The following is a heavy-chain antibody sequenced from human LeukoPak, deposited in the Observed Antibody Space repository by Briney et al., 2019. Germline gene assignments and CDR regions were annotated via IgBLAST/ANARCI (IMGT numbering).Heavy chain of an antibody. CDR2: FDPEDGET. J-gene: IGHJ4*02. CDR3: ATEGGVRGVKAY. Sequence: GGPVKVSCKVSGYTLTELSMHWVRQAPGKGLEWMGGFDPEDGETIYAQKFQGRVTMTEDTSTDTAYMELSSLRSEDTAVYYCATEGGVRGVKAYWGQGTLVTVSS. CDR1: GYTLTELS. D-gene: IGHD3-10*01. V-gene: IGHV1-24*01.